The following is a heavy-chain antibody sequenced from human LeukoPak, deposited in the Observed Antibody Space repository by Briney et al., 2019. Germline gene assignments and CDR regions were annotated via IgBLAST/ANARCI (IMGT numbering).Heavy chain of an antibody. CDR2: ISAYNGNT. V-gene: IGHV1-18*01. Sequence: PWASVTVSCKASGYTFTSYGISWVRQAPGQGLEWMGWISAYNGNTNYAQKLQGRVTMTTDTSTSTAYMELRSLRSDDTAVYYCARVRGAYYYYYMDVWGKGTTVTVSS. CDR1: GYTFTSYG. D-gene: IGHD3-10*01. CDR3: ARVRGAYYYYYMDV. J-gene: IGHJ6*03.